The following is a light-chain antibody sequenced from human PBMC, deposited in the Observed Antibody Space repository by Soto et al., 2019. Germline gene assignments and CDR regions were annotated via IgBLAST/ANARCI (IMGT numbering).Light chain of an antibody. CDR1: SSNIGAGYD. Sequence: QSVLTQPPSVSGAPGQRVTISCTGSSSNIGAGYDVHWYQQLPGTAPKLLIYGNSNRPSGVPDRFSGSKSGTSASLAITGLQAEDEADDYCQSYDSSLIYVVFGGGTKLTVL. CDR3: QSYDSSLIYVV. V-gene: IGLV1-40*01. J-gene: IGLJ2*01. CDR2: GNS.